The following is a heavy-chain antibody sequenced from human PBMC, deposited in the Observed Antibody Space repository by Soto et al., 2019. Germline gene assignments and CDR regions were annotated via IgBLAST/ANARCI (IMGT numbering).Heavy chain of an antibody. D-gene: IGHD1-7*01. CDR1: GFSLSTSGVG. V-gene: IGHV2-5*01. Sequence: QITLKESGPTLVNPTQTLTLTCTFSGFSLSTSGVGVGWIRQPPGKALEWLALIYWNDDKHYSPSLKNRLTVTKDTSENQVVLTMTNMDPVDTATYYCARGDLRNYFDPWGQGTLVTVSS. J-gene: IGHJ5*02. CDR3: ARGDLRNYFDP. CDR2: IYWNDDK.